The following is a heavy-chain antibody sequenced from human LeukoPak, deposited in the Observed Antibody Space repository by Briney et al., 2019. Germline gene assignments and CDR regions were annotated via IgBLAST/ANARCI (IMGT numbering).Heavy chain of an antibody. J-gene: IGHJ3*02. Sequence: PGGSLRLSCAASGFTFSSYGMHWVRQAPGKGLEWVAVISYDGSNKYYADSVKGRFTISRDNSKNTLYLQMNSLRAEDTAVYYCAKVSSGSDAFDIWGQGTMVTVPS. V-gene: IGHV3-30*18. CDR3: AKVSSGSDAFDI. CDR1: GFTFSSYG. CDR2: ISYDGSNK. D-gene: IGHD6-19*01.